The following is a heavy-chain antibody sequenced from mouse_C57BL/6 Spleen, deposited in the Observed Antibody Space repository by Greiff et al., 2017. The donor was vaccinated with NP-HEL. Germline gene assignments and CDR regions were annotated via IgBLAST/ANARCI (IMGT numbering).Heavy chain of an antibody. V-gene: IGHV1-26*01. CDR2: INPNNGGT. CDR3: ARGPFDY. J-gene: IGHJ2*01. CDR1: GYTFTDYY. Sequence: EVKLQQSGPELVKPGASVKISCKASGYTFTDYYMNWVKQSHGKSLEWIGDINPNNGGTSYNQKFKGKATLTVDKSSSTAYMELRSLTSEDSAVYYCARGPFDYWGQGTTLTVAS.